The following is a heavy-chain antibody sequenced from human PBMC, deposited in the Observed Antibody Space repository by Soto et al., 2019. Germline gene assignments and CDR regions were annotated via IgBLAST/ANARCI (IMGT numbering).Heavy chain of an antibody. CDR1: GGSFSGYY. Sequence: QVQLQQWGAGLLKPSETLSLTCAVYGGSFSGYYWSWIRQPPGKGLEWIGEINHSGSTNYNPSLKSRDTISVDTAKNQFSLKLSSVTAADAAVYYCARGLRVGMQRRGYYYYYMDVWGKGTTVTVSS. CDR2: INHSGST. CDR3: ARGLRVGMQRRGYYYYYMDV. V-gene: IGHV4-34*01. D-gene: IGHD2-21*01. J-gene: IGHJ6*03.